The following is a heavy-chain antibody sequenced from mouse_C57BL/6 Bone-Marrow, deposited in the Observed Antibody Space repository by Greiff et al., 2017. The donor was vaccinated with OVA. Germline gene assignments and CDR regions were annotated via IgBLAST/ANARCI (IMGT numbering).Heavy chain of an antibody. D-gene: IGHD3-2*02. J-gene: IGHJ2*01. CDR2: ISDGGSYT. Sequence: EVKLVESGGGLVKPGGSLKLSCAASGFTFSSYAMSWVRQTPEKRLEWVATISDGGSYTYYPDNVKGRFTISRDNAKNNLYLQMSHLKSEDTAMYYCARETAQEGWGQGTTLTVSS. CDR1: GFTFSSYA. V-gene: IGHV5-4*01. CDR3: ARETAQEG.